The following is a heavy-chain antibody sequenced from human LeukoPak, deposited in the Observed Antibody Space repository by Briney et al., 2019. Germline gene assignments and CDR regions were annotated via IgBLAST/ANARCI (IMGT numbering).Heavy chain of an antibody. V-gene: IGHV3-23*01. CDR3: AKDADSSWRPYYFDY. CDR2: ISGSGGST. J-gene: IGHJ4*02. D-gene: IGHD6-13*01. Sequence: GGSLRLSCAASRFTFSSYAMSWVRQAPGKGLEWVSAISGSGGSTYYADSVKGRFTISRDNSKNTLYLQMNSLRAEDTAVYYCAKDADSSWRPYYFDYWGQGTLVTVSS. CDR1: RFTFSSYA.